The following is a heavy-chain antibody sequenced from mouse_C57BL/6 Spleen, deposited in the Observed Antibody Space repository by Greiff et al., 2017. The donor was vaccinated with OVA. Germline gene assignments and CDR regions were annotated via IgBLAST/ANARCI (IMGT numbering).Heavy chain of an antibody. Sequence: QVQLQQPGAELVRPGSSVKLSCKASGYTFTSYWLHWVKQRPIQGLEWIGNIDPSDSETPYNQKFKDKATLTVDKSSSTAYMQLSSLTSEDSAVYYCARGGVTTVVAHFDYWGQGTTLTVSS. CDR3: ARGGVTTVVAHFDY. V-gene: IGHV1-52*01. J-gene: IGHJ2*01. CDR2: IDPSDSET. CDR1: GYTFTSYW. D-gene: IGHD1-1*01.